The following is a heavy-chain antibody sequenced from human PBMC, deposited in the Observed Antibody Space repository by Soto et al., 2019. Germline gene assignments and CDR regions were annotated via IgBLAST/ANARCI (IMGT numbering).Heavy chain of an antibody. Sequence: SETLSLTCTVSGDSISGYYWNWIRQPAGKGLEWIGRIYASGSTISNRSLRSRVALSVDTSKNQFSLNLNSVTAADTAMYYCARSGYSSAWYTAFDSWSQGTLVTVS. J-gene: IGHJ4*02. CDR1: GDSISGYY. CDR3: ARSGYSSAWYTAFDS. V-gene: IGHV4-4*07. CDR2: IYASGST. D-gene: IGHD6-19*01.